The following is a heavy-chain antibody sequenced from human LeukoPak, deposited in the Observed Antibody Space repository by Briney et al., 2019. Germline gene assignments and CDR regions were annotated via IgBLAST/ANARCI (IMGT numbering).Heavy chain of an antibody. D-gene: IGHD4-23*01. CDR3: ARAAHGNGGKSVYYYYGMDV. CDR2: ISSSDTI. V-gene: IGHV3-48*03. CDR1: GFTFSSYE. J-gene: IGHJ6*02. Sequence: AGGSLRLSCAASGFTFSSYEMNWVRQAPGKGLEWVSYISSSDTIYYADSVKGRFTISRDNAKNSLYLQTNNLRAKDTAIYYCARAAHGNGGKSVYYYYGMDVWGQGTTVTVSS.